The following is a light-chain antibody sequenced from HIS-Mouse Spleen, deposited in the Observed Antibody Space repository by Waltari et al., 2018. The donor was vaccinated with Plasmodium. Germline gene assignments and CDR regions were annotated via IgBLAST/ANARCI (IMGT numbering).Light chain of an antibody. CDR1: QSLSRN. CDR3: QQYNNWSFT. Sequence: EIVMTQSPATLSVSPGESATLSCRASQSLSRNLAWYQQKPGQAPRLLIYGASTRATGSPARFSGSGSGTEVTLTISSLQSEDFAVYYCQQYNNWSFTFGPGTKVEIK. J-gene: IGKJ3*01. V-gene: IGKV3-15*01. CDR2: GAS.